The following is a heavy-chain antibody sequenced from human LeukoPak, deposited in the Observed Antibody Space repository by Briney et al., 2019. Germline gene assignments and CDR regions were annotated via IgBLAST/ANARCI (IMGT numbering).Heavy chain of an antibody. CDR2: ISAYNGNT. CDR3: ARDLEYCSSTSCYQGY. D-gene: IGHD2-2*01. V-gene: IGHV1-18*01. Sequence: ASVKVSCKASGYTFTSYGISWVRQAPGQGLEWMGWISAYNGNTNYAQKLQGRVTMTTDTSTSTAYMELRSLRSDDTAVYYCARDLEYCSSTSCYQGYWGQGTLSPSPQ. J-gene: IGHJ4*02. CDR1: GYTFTSYG.